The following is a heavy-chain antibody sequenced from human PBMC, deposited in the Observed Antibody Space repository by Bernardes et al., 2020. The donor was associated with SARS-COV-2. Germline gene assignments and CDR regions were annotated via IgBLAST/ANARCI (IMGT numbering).Heavy chain of an antibody. D-gene: IGHD3-22*01. CDR2: INQDGSEK. J-gene: IGHJ4*02. V-gene: IGHV3-7*01. CDR3: ASVFAEGDSSDY. CDR1: RFTFSSYW. Sequence: GGSLRLSCATSRFTFSSYWMTWVRLAPGKGLEWVANINQDGSEKFYVDSVKGRFTISRDNAKNSLFLQMNSLRAEDTAVYYCASVFAEGDSSDYWGQGTLVTGSS.